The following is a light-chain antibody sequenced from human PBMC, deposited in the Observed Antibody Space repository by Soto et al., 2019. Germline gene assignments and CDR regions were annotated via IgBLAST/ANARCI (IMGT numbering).Light chain of an antibody. V-gene: IGKV3-15*01. CDR3: QQYSSWPFT. J-gene: IGKJ3*01. CDR1: QSVSNN. CDR2: GAS. Sequence: EIVLTQSPATLSVFPGEKATLSCGASQSVSNNLPWYHQKPGQAPRPLIYGASTRATGVPARFSGSGSGTEFTLTIRSLQSEDSAIYYCQQYSSWPFTFGPGTKVAIE.